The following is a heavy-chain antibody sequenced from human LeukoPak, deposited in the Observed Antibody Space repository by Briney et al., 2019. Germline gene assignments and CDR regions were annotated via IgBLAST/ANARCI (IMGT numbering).Heavy chain of an antibody. V-gene: IGHV3-53*04. CDR1: GFMFADAW. CDR2: IYSGGST. J-gene: IGHJ4*02. Sequence: GGSVRLSCGASGFMFADAWMSWVRQAPGKGLEWVSVIYSGGSTYYADSVKGRFTISRHNSKNTLYLQMNSLRAEDTAVYYCARGSGSYGRDYWGQGTLVTVSS. CDR3: ARGSGSYGRDY. D-gene: IGHD1-26*01.